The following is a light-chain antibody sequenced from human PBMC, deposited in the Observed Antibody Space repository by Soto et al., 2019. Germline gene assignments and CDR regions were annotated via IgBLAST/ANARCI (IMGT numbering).Light chain of an antibody. V-gene: IGLV2-14*01. J-gene: IGLJ1*01. CDR3: SSYTSSSTLDV. CDR2: EVS. Sequence: QSLLTQPASVSGSPGQSITISCTGTSSDDGGYNYVSWYQQHPGKAPKLMIYEVSNRPSGVSNRFSGSKSGNTASLTISGLQAEDEADYYCSSYTSSSTLDVFGTGTKLTVL. CDR1: SSDDGGYNY.